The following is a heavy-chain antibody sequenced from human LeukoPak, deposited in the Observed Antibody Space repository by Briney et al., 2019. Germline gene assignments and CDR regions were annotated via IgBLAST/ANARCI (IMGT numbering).Heavy chain of an antibody. CDR1: GFTFSSYG. CDR3: ARTLRGYSYGPSDY. V-gene: IGHV3-33*01. Sequence: GRSLRLSCAASGFTFSSYGMHWVRQAPGKGLEWVAVIWYDGSNKYYADSVKGRFTISRDNSKNTLYLQMNSLRAEDTAVYYCARTLRGYSYGPSDYWGQGTLVTVSS. J-gene: IGHJ4*02. D-gene: IGHD5-18*01. CDR2: IWYDGSNK.